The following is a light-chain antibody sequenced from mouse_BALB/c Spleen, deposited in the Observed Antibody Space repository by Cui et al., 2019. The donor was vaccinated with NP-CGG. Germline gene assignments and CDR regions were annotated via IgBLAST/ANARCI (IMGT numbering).Light chain of an antibody. V-gene: IGLV1*01. CDR2: GTN. Sequence: QAVVTQETAHTTSPGVTVTLTCRSSTGAITTSNYANWVQEKPDHLFTGLIGGTNNRVPGVPARFSGSLIGDKAALTITGAQTEDEAIYFCSLWYSNHWVFGGGTKLTVL. CDR3: SLWYSNHWV. CDR1: TGAITTSNY. J-gene: IGLJ1*01.